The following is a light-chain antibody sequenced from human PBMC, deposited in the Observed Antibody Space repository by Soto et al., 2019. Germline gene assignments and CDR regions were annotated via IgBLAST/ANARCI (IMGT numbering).Light chain of an antibody. Sequence: IQLTQSPSSLSASVGYSVTIACRASQGISSFLAWYQQKQGKAPKLLIYAASTLQSGVPSRFSGSGYGTDFNLTISSLQTEDFATYFCQQLNSYPITFGQGTRLEIK. CDR2: AAS. J-gene: IGKJ5*01. CDR1: QGISSF. V-gene: IGKV1-9*01. CDR3: QQLNSYPIT.